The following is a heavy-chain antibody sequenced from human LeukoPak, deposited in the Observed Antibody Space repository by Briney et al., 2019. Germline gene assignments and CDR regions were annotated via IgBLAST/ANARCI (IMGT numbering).Heavy chain of an antibody. CDR2: IIPIFGTA. V-gene: IGHV1-69*05. D-gene: IGHD3-10*01. J-gene: IGHJ4*02. CDR1: GGTFSSYA. CDR3: ARSGVGSGSYVDY. Sequence: WASVKVSCKASGGTFSSYAISWVRQAPGQGLEWMGGIIPIFGTANYAQKFQGRVTITTDESTSTAYMELSSLRSEDTAVCYCARSGVGSGSYVDYWGQGTLVTVSS.